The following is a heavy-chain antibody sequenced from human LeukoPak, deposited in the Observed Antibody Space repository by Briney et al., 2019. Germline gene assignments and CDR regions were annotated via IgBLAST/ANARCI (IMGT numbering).Heavy chain of an antibody. D-gene: IGHD2-2*01. Sequence: ASVKVSCKASGGTFSSYAISWVRQAPGQGLEWMGGIIPIFGTANYAQKFQGRVTITADESTSTVSMELSSLRSDDTAVYYCASVYQHGMDVWGQGTTVTVSS. CDR2: IIPIFGTA. CDR3: ASVYQHGMDV. J-gene: IGHJ6*02. CDR1: GGTFSSYA. V-gene: IGHV1-69*13.